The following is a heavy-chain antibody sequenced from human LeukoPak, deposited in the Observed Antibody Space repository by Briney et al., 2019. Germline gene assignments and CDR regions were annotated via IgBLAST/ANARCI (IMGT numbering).Heavy chain of an antibody. Sequence: SETLSLTCTVSGGSISSYHWSWIRQPPGKGLEWIGYIYYNGSTNYNPSLKSRVTISIDTSKNQFSLKLSSVTAADTAVYYCARNLMVRGVSFDYWGEGTLVTVSS. CDR3: ARNLMVRGVSFDY. V-gene: IGHV4-59*08. D-gene: IGHD3-10*01. CDR2: IYYNGST. CDR1: GGSISSYH. J-gene: IGHJ4*02.